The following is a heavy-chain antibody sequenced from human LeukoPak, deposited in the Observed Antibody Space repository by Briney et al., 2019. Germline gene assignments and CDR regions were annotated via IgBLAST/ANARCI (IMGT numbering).Heavy chain of an antibody. D-gene: IGHD3-22*01. CDR2: MNPNSGNT. V-gene: IGHV1-8*01. J-gene: IGHJ1*01. CDR3: ARADYYYDSSGYYQH. CDR1: GYTFTSYD. Sequence: ASVKVSCKASGYTFTSYDINWVRQATGQWLEWMGWMNPNSGNTGYAQKFQGRVTMTRNTSISTAYMELSSLRSEDTAVYYCARADYYYDSSGYYQHWGQGTLVTVSS.